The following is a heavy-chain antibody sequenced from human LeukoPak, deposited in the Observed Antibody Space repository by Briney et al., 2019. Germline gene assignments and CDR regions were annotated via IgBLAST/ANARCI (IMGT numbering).Heavy chain of an antibody. CDR3: ASDSGTWFYLQD. Sequence: PGGSLRLSCAASGFSFGSYGMHWVRQAPGKGLEWVAFIRYGGSHQFYADSVRGRFTISRDNPKNTLYLQMNSLRGEDTAVYFCASDSGTWFYLQDWGQGTLVTVSS. CDR2: IRYGGSHQ. CDR1: GFSFGSYG. J-gene: IGHJ1*01. V-gene: IGHV3-33*01. D-gene: IGHD2/OR15-2a*01.